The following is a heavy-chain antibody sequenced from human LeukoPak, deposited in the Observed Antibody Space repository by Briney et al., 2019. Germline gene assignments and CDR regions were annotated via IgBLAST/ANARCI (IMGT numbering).Heavy chain of an antibody. CDR1: GYKFTSHW. Sequence: GESLKISCEASGYKFTSHWIGWMRQMPGKGLEWMGVIYPSDSDNRYNLSFEGQVTISADKSINTAYLQWSSLRPSDTAVYYCAKGDGEFEYWGQGTLVTVSS. CDR3: AKGDGEFEY. J-gene: IGHJ4*02. V-gene: IGHV5-51*01. D-gene: IGHD3-10*01. CDR2: IYPSDSDN.